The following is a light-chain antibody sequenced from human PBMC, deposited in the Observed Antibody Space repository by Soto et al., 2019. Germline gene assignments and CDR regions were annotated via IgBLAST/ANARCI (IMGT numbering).Light chain of an antibody. J-gene: IGKJ1*01. CDR2: AAS. CDR3: QNYNGPPWT. V-gene: IGKV1-27*01. CDR1: QDISDY. Sequence: DIQMTRSPSSLSASVGDRVTITCRASQDISDYLAWYQQKPGQVPKLLISAASTLQSGVPSRFRGSAAGTAFTLTITSLQPDDFATYYCQNYNGPPWTFGQGTKVEIQ.